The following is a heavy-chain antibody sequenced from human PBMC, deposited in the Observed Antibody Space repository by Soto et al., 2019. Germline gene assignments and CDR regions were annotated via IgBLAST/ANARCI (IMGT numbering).Heavy chain of an antibody. CDR2: INWNSGSI. D-gene: IGHD6-13*01. J-gene: IGHJ1*01. V-gene: IGHV3-9*01. CDR1: GFTFDDYA. CDR3: VKDESINWYSGQLRH. Sequence: EVQLVESGGGLVQPGRSLRLSCAASGFTFDDYAMNWVRQVPGKGLEWVSGINWNSGSIGYADSVKGRFAISRDNANNSLHLQMNTQRAEYTAVYYCVKDESINWYSGQLRHWGQGTLVTASS.